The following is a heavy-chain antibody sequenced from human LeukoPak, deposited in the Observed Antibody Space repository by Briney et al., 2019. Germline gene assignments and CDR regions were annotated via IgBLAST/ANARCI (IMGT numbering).Heavy chain of an antibody. CDR2: ISYDGSNK. V-gene: IGHV3-30*18. J-gene: IGHJ4*02. CDR1: GFTVSSNY. D-gene: IGHD4-17*01. CDR3: AKGMTTVTSPTLGIDY. Sequence: GGSLRLSCAASGFTVSSNYMSWVRQAPGKGLEGVAVISYDGSNKDYAESVKGRFTISRDNSNNTLYLQMNSLRAEDTAVYYCAKGMTTVTSPTLGIDYWGQGTLVTVSS.